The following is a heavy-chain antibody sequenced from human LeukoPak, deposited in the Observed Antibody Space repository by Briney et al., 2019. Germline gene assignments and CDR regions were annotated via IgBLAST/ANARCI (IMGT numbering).Heavy chain of an antibody. CDR1: GFTFSSYA. V-gene: IGHV3-30*07. D-gene: IGHD3-9*01. CDR3: ARDRNDYYDILTGYYSLDY. CDR2: ISYDGSNK. J-gene: IGHJ4*02. Sequence: GRSLRLSCAASGFTFSSYAMHWVRQAPGKGLEWVAVISYDGSNKYYADSVKGRFTISRDNAKNSLYLQMNSLRAEDTAVYYCARDRNDYYDILTGYYSLDYWGQGTLVTVSS.